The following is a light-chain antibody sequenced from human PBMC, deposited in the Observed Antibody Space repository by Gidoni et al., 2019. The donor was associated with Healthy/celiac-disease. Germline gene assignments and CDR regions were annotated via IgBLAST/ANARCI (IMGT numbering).Light chain of an antibody. J-gene: IGKJ5*01. CDR2: WAS. CDR1: QSVLYSSNNKNY. Sequence: EIVMTQSPDSLAVSLGERATINCKSSQSVLYSSNNKNYLAWYQQKPGQPPKLLIYWASTRESGVPDRFSGSGSGTDFTLTISSLQAEDVAVYYCQQYYSTPITFXXXTRLEIK. V-gene: IGKV4-1*01. CDR3: QQYYSTPIT.